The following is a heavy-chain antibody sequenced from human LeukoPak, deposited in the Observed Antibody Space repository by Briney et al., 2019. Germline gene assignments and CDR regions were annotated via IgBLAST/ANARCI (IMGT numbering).Heavy chain of an antibody. J-gene: IGHJ4*02. V-gene: IGHV5-51*01. D-gene: IGHD2-2*01. CDR1: GYSFTSYW. CDR2: IYPGDSDT. CDR3: ARRPGYCSSTSCYPNFDY. Sequence: GESLKISCKGSGYSFTSYWIGWVRQMPGKGLEWVGIIYPGDSDTRYSPSFQGQVTISADKSISTAYLRWSSLKASDTAMYYCARRPGYCSSTSCYPNFDYWGQGTLVTVSS.